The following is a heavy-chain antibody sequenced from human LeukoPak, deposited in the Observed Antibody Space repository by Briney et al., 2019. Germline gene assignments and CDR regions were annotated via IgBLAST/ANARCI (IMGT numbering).Heavy chain of an antibody. V-gene: IGHV3-74*01. Sequence: GGSLRLSCAASGFTFSNYAMTWVRQAPGKGLVWVSRINFDGSSTSYADSVKGRFTISRDNAKNTLFLQMNSLRAEDTAVYYCARDPENKDAFDIWGQGTMVTVSS. CDR1: GFTFSNYA. J-gene: IGHJ3*02. CDR3: ARDPENKDAFDI. D-gene: IGHD1-14*01. CDR2: INFDGSST.